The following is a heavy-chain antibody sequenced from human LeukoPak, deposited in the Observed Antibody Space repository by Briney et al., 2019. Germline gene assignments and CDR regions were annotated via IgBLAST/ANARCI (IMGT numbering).Heavy chain of an antibody. CDR3: AKDLSNMVRGPSDY. D-gene: IGHD3-10*01. CDR1: GFTFSSYW. V-gene: IGHV3-74*01. CDR2: ISGDGSST. J-gene: IGHJ4*02. Sequence: GGSLRLSCAASGFTFSSYWMHWVRQAPGKGLVWVSRISGDGSSTSYADSVKGRFTISRDNAKNSLYLQMNSLRAEDMALYYCAKDLSNMVRGPSDYWGQGTLVTVSS.